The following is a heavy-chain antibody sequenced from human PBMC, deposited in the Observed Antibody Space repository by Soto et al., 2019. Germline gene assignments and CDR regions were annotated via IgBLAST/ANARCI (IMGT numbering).Heavy chain of an antibody. CDR3: AGCSGGSCYYYGIDV. CDR2: INAGNGNT. CDR1: GYTFTSYA. Sequence: ASVKVSCKASGYTFTSYAMHWVRQAPGQRLEWMGWINAGNGNTKYSQKFQGRVTITRDTSASTAYMELSSLRSEDTAVYYCAGCSGGSCYYYGIDVWGQGTTVTVSS. V-gene: IGHV1-3*01. D-gene: IGHD2-15*01. J-gene: IGHJ6*02.